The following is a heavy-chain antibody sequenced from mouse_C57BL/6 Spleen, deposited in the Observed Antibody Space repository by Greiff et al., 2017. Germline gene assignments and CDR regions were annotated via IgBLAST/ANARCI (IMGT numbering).Heavy chain of an antibody. Sequence: VQLVESGAELVRPGASVKLSCKASGYTFTDYYINWVKQRPGQGLEWIARIYPGSGNTYYNEKFKGKATLTAEKSSSTAYMQLSSLTSEDSAVYFCARSEGSYAMDYWGQGTSVTVSS. CDR1: GYTFTDYY. CDR3: ARSEGSYAMDY. J-gene: IGHJ4*01. V-gene: IGHV1-76*01. CDR2: IYPGSGNT.